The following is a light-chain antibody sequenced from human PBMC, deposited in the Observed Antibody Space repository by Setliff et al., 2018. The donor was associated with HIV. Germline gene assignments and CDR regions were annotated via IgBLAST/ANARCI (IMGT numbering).Light chain of an antibody. Sequence: QSVLAQPPSVSGSPGQSVTISCTGTSSDVGGYNRVSWYQQPPGTAPKLMIYDVSGRPSGVPDRFSGSKSGYTASLTISGLQAEDEADYYCSSYTSSSTPYVFGTGTKVTVL. CDR1: SSDVGGYNR. J-gene: IGLJ1*01. CDR3: SSYTSSSTPYV. V-gene: IGLV2-18*02. CDR2: DVS.